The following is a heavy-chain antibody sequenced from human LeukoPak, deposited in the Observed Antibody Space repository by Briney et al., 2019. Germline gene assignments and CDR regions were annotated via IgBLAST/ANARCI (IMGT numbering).Heavy chain of an antibody. CDR3: AKDIATGNRLDYFDY. D-gene: IGHD1-14*01. Sequence: GGSMSVSCAASGFTFDDYAMHWVRQAPGKGLEWVSGISWNSGSIGYADSVKGRFTISRDDAKNSLYLQMNSLRAEDTALYYCAKDIATGNRLDYFDYWGQGTLVTVSS. J-gene: IGHJ4*02. V-gene: IGHV3-9*01. CDR2: ISWNSGSI. CDR1: GFTFDDYA.